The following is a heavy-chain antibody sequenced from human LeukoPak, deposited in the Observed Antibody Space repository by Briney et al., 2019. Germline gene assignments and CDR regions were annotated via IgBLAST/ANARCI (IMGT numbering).Heavy chain of an antibody. V-gene: IGHV3-30*02. Sequence: GGSLRLSCAASGFTFSSYEMNWVRQAPGKGLEWVAFIRYDGNNKYYADSVKGRFTISRDNSKNTLYLQMNSLRADDTAVYYCAKGAWSTSPGVFEYWGQGTLVTVSS. CDR2: IRYDGNNK. CDR3: AKGAWSTSPGVFEY. CDR1: GFTFSSYE. J-gene: IGHJ4*02. D-gene: IGHD2-2*01.